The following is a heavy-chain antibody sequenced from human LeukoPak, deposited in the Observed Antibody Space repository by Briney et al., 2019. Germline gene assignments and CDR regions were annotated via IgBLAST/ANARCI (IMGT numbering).Heavy chain of an antibody. CDR2: IYYSGST. J-gene: IGHJ5*02. Sequence: PSETLSLTCTVSGGSISIYYWTWIRQPPGKGLERIGYIYYSGSTNYNPSLKSRVTMSVDTSKNQFSLKLSSVTAADTAVYYCARGHPFDPWGQGTLVTVSS. CDR3: ARGHPFDP. V-gene: IGHV4-59*01. CDR1: GGSISIYY.